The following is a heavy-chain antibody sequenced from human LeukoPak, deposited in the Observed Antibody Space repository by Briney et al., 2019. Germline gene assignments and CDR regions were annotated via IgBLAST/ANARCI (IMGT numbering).Heavy chain of an antibody. CDR3: ARNSGGSSEY. CDR1: GFTFINYW. CDR2: INQDVSEK. V-gene: IGHV3-7*01. D-gene: IGHD1-26*01. J-gene: IGHJ4*02. Sequence: GGSLRLSCAASGFTFINYWMTWGRQAPGKGLEWVANINQDVSEKYYVDSVRGRFTISRDNAKTSLYLQMNSLRAEDTAVYYCARNSGGSSEYWGQGTLVTVSS.